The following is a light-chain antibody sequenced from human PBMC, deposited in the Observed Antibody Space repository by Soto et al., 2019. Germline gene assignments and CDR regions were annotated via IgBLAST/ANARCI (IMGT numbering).Light chain of an antibody. Sequence: EVVMTQSPATLSVSPGGRATLPCRASQSISDTLAWYQQKPGQATRLLIHGASTRATGFPARFSGSGSGTDFTLTISSLQSEDFAVYYCQQYKNWPWTFGQGTKVDIK. CDR2: GAS. CDR1: QSISDT. V-gene: IGKV3-15*01. CDR3: QQYKNWPWT. J-gene: IGKJ1*01.